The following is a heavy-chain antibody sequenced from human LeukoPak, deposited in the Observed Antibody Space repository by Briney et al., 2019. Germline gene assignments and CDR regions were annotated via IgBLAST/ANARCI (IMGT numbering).Heavy chain of an antibody. CDR1: GGSFSGYY. CDR2: INHSGST. D-gene: IGHD3-16*02. CDR3: ARALYMITFGGVIVAFDY. V-gene: IGHV4-34*01. J-gene: IGHJ4*02. Sequence: SETLSLTCAVYGGSFSGYYWSWIRQPPGKGLEWIGEINHSGSTNYNPSLKSRVTISVDTSKNQFSLKLSSVTAADMAVYYCARALYMITFGGVIVAFDYWGQGTLVTVSS.